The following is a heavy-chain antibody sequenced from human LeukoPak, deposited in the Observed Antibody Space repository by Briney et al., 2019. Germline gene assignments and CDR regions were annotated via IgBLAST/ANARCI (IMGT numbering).Heavy chain of an antibody. Sequence: PGESLRLSCAASGFRFGSDWMTWVRQAPGKGLEWVANINPDGSEKYYVDSAKGRFTISRDNGKNSLYLQLNSLRDEDTAVYYCARYYDPTVGDAFDIWGQGTMVTVSS. CDR3: ARYYDPTVGDAFDI. CDR1: GFRFGSDW. D-gene: IGHD3-22*01. CDR2: INPDGSEK. J-gene: IGHJ3*02. V-gene: IGHV3-7*01.